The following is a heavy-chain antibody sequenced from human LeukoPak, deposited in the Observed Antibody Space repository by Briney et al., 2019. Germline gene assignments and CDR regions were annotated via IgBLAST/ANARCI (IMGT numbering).Heavy chain of an antibody. J-gene: IGHJ4*02. CDR2: IYYSGST. Sequence: SETLSLTCTVSGGSISSGGYYWSWIRQHPGKGLEWIGYIYYSGSTYYNPSLKSRVTISVDTSKNQFSPKLSSVTAADTAVYYCARAAYRVAAAGTIIDYWGQGTLVTVSS. CDR1: GGSISSGGYY. D-gene: IGHD6-13*01. CDR3: ARAAYRVAAAGTIIDY. V-gene: IGHV4-31*03.